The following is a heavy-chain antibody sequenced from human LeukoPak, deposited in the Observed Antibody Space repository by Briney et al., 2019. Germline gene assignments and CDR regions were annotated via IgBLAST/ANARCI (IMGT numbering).Heavy chain of an antibody. D-gene: IGHD2-15*01. V-gene: IGHV3-23*01. CDR2: ISGSGGST. Sequence: GGSLRPSCAGSGFTFSSYAMRWVRQAPGKGLGWVSAISGSGGSTYYADSVKGRFTISRDNSKNTLYLQMNSLRAEDTAVYYCAKDAYCSGGSCYPPEYFQHWGQGTLVTVSS. CDR1: GFTFSSYA. J-gene: IGHJ1*01. CDR3: AKDAYCSGGSCYPPEYFQH.